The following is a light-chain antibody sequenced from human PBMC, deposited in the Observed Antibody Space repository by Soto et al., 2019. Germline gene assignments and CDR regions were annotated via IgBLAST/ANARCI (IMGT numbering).Light chain of an antibody. V-gene: IGLV1-40*01. J-gene: IGLJ3*02. CDR1: GSNVGASYD. Sequence: QPVLTQPPSVSGAPGQTITMSCTGSGSNVGASYDVHWYQVLPGAGPRLLIYKNINRPSGVPDRFSGSKSGTSASLAITGLRAEDEADYYCQSYDNILSGPLFGGGTKLTVL. CDR3: QSYDNILSGPL. CDR2: KNI.